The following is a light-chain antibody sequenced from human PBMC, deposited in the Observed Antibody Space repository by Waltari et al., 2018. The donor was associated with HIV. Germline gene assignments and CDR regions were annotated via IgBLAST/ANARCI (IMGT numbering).Light chain of an antibody. CDR1: SSNIGAGFD. V-gene: IGLV1-40*01. Sequence: QSVLTQPPSVSGAPGQGVTISCTGGSSNIGAGFDVHWYQQFPGPAPKRLIYGSTNRQSGFPDRFSGSKSGTSASLAIVGLQAEDEADYYCQSYDSSLSGWVFGGGTKLTVL. J-gene: IGLJ3*02. CDR2: GST. CDR3: QSYDSSLSGWV.